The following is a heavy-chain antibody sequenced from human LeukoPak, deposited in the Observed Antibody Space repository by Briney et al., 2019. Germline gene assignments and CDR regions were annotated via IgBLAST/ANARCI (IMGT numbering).Heavy chain of an antibody. V-gene: IGHV4-59*01. J-gene: IGHJ3*01. Sequence: SETLSLTCTVSGGSISTYYWSWIRQPPGKGLEWIGYFYYSGSTDYNPSLKSRVTISVDTSKNQFSLNLISVTAADTAVYYCARDPAGGGALDLWGQGTMVTVSS. CDR1: GGSISTYY. CDR2: FYYSGST. CDR3: ARDPAGGGALDL. D-gene: IGHD3-10*01.